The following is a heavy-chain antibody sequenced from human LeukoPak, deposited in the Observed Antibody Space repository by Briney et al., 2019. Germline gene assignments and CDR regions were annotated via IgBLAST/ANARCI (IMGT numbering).Heavy chain of an antibody. Sequence: SSETLSLTCSVSGDSISTYYWSWLRQPPGKGLEWIGYVYYSRTTDYNPTLKIRVTISDDTSKKQFSLNLNAVTAADTAVYYCSASKELWLRGLFDYWGQGTLVTVSS. D-gene: IGHD5-18*01. CDR3: SASKELWLRGLFDY. V-gene: IGHV4-59*01. CDR2: VYYSRTT. J-gene: IGHJ4*02. CDR1: GDSISTYY.